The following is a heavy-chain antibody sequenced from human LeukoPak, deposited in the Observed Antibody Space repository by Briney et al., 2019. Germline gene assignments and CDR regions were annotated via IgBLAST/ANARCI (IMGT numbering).Heavy chain of an antibody. CDR3: ARAWIQLWPPDY. CDR2: INSDGSST. Sequence: GGSLRLSCAASGFTFSSYWMHWVRQAPGKGLVWVSRINSDGSSTSYADSVKGRFTISRDNAKNTLYLQMNSLRAEDTAVYYCARAWIQLWPPDYWGQGTLVTVS. J-gene: IGHJ4*02. D-gene: IGHD5-18*01. CDR1: GFTFSSYW. V-gene: IGHV3-74*01.